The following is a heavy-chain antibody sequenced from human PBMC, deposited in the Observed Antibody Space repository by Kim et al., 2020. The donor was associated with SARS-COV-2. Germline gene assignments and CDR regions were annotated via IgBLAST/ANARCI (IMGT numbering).Heavy chain of an antibody. CDR3: ARAGGQLSDY. Sequence: SETLSLTCAVYGGSFSGYYWSWIRQPPGKGLEWIGEINHSGSTNYNPSLKSRVTISVDTSKNQFSLKLSSVTAADTAVYYCARAGGQLSDYWGQGTLVTV. J-gene: IGHJ4*02. CDR2: INHSGST. D-gene: IGHD6-13*01. V-gene: IGHV4-34*01. CDR1: GGSFSGYY.